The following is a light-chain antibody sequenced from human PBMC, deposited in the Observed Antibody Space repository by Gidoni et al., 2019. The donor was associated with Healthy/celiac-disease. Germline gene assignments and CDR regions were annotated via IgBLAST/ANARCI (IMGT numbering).Light chain of an antibody. V-gene: IGKV1-39*01. Sequence: DIQMTQSPSSLSASVGDRVTITCRASQSISSYFNWYQQKPGKAPKLLIYAASSLQSGVPSRFSGSGSGTDFTLTISSLQPEDFATYYCQQSYSTPPSTFGPGTKVDIK. CDR3: QQSYSTPPST. J-gene: IGKJ3*01. CDR2: AAS. CDR1: QSISSY.